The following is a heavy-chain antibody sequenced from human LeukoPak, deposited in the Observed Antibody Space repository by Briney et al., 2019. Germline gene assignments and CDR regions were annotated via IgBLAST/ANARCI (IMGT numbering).Heavy chain of an antibody. CDR1: GGSISSSDYY. V-gene: IGHV4-39*01. D-gene: IGHD3-10*01. Sequence: PSETLSLTCTVSGGSISSSDYYWSWIRQPPGKGLEWIGEINHSGSTNYNPSLKSRVTISVDTSKNQFSLKLSSVTAADTAVYYCARHPVRSDYYGSGSYHRRWFDPWGQGTLVTVSS. CDR3: ARHPVRSDYYGSGSYHRRWFDP. CDR2: INHSGST. J-gene: IGHJ5*02.